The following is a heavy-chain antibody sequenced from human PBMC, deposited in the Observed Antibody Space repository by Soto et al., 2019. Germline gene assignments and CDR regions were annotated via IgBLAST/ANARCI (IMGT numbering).Heavy chain of an antibody. CDR2: SSPYTGNT. CDR3: VMVDNYVTPTPQDV. J-gene: IGHJ6*02. CDR1: GYIFVNYG. D-gene: IGHD3-16*01. V-gene: IGHV1-18*01. Sequence: QVQLVQSGDEVKKPGASVKVSCKASGYIFVNYGIAWVRQAPGQGLEWMGWSSPYTGNTHSVTKVQCRLTMTTDNSPSTAYMDLGSLTSDDTAVYYCVMVDNYVTPTPQDVWGQGTTVTVSS.